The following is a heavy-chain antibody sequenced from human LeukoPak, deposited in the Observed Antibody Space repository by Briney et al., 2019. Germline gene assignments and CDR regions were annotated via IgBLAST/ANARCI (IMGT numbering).Heavy chain of an antibody. V-gene: IGHV4-39*07. Sequence: SETLSLTCTVSGGSISSSNYYWGWLRQPPGKGLEWIGSIYYSGGTIYNPSLKSRVTISVDTSKNQFSLKLNSVTAADTAVYFCARGVSTSWSSAAFQPFDYWGQGTLVTVSS. CDR2: IYYSGGT. CDR1: GGSISSSNYY. D-gene: IGHD6-13*01. CDR3: ARGVSTSWSSAAFQPFDY. J-gene: IGHJ4*02.